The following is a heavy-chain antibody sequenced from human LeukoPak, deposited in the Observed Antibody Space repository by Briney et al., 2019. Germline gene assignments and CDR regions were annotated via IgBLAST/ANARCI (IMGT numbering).Heavy chain of an antibody. V-gene: IGHV3-23*01. D-gene: IGHD3-10*01. CDR3: AKAYYGSGAPVFDL. J-gene: IGHJ2*01. Sequence: GGSLGFSCAAPGFTFSSYAMSWVRQAPGKGLEWVSGISGSGGSTYYADSVKGRFTISRDNSKNTLYLQMNSLRAEDTAVYYCAKAYYGSGAPVFDLWGRGTLVTVSS. CDR2: ISGSGGST. CDR1: GFTFSSYA.